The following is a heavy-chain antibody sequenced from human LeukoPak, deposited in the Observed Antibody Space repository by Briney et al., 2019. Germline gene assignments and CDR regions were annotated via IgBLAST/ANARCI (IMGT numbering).Heavy chain of an antibody. CDR2: IYHSGST. CDR1: GYSISSGYY. D-gene: IGHD3-3*01. V-gene: IGHV4-38-2*02. CDR3: ARVYYDFWSGPPGAFDI. Sequence: SETLSLTCTVSGYSISSGYYWGWIRQPPGKGLEWIGSIYHSGSTYYNPSLKSRVTISVDTSKNQFSLKLSSVTAADTAVYYCARVYYDFWSGPPGAFDIWGQGTMVTVSS. J-gene: IGHJ3*02.